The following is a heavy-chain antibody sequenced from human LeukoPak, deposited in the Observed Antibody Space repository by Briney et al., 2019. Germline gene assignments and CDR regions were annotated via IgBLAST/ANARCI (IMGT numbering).Heavy chain of an antibody. V-gene: IGHV3-30-3*01. CDR3: VTESHSRSWYY. CDR1: GFTFSTYA. Sequence: PGGSLRLSCATSGFTFSTYAMYWVRQAPGKGLEWVAVISYDGSNKYYADSVKGRFTISRDNSKNTLYLQMSSLRAEDTAIYYCVTESHSRSWYYWGQGTLVTVSS. CDR2: ISYDGSNK. J-gene: IGHJ4*02. D-gene: IGHD6-13*01.